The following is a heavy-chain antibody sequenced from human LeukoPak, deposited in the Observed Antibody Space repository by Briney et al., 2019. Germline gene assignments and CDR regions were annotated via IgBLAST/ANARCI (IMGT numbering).Heavy chain of an antibody. CDR1: GYTFTSYD. V-gene: IGHV1-8*01. CDR2: MNPNSGNT. J-gene: IGHJ5*02. CDR3: ARGYSSGWYGWFDP. Sequence: ASVKVSWKASGYTFTSYDINWVRQATEQGLEWMGWMNPNSGNTGYAQKFQGRVTMTRNTSITTAYMELSSLRSEDTAVCYCARGYSSGWYGWFDPWGQGTLVTVSS. D-gene: IGHD6-19*01.